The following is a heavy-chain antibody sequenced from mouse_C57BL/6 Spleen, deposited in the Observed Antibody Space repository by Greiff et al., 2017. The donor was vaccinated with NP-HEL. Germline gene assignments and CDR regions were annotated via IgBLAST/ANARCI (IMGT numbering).Heavy chain of an antibody. CDR3: AKPGVYYDYDGVYYAMDY. CDR2: IWGDGST. CDR1: GFSLTSYG. Sequence: VQVVESGPGLVAPSQSLSITCTVSGFSLTSYGVSWVRQPPGKGLEWLGVIWGDGSTNYHSALISRLSISKDNSKSQVFLKLNSLQTDDTATYYCAKPGVYYDYDGVYYAMDYWGQGTSVTVSS. D-gene: IGHD2-4*01. J-gene: IGHJ4*01. V-gene: IGHV2-3*01.